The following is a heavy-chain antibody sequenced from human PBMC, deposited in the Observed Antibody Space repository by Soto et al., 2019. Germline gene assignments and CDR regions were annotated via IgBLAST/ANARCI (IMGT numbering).Heavy chain of an antibody. J-gene: IGHJ4*02. D-gene: IGHD5-18*01. CDR1: GYTFTSYA. CDR3: ERSIQLWQPLYYFDY. CDR2: INAGNGNT. V-gene: IGHV1-3*01. Sequence: ASVKVSCKASGYTFTSYAMHWVRQAPGQRLEWMGWINAGNGNTKYSQKFQGRVTITRDTSASTAYMELSSLRSEDTAVYYCERSIQLWQPLYYFDYWGQGTLVTVSS.